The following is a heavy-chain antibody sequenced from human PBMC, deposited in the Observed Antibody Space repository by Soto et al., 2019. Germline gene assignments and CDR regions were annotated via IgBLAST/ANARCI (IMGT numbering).Heavy chain of an antibody. V-gene: IGHV3-23*01. CDR2: IGPIIGT. Sequence: GGSLRLSCAASGFTFSSYAMRWVRQAPGKGLEWVSSIGPIIGTYYTDSVKGRFTISRDNSKNTLYLQMNSLRAEDTAVYFCVKRSGPGQDFSYHMDVWGQGTTVTVSS. D-gene: IGHD6-19*01. CDR3: VKRSGPGQDFSYHMDV. CDR1: GFTFSSYA. J-gene: IGHJ6*02.